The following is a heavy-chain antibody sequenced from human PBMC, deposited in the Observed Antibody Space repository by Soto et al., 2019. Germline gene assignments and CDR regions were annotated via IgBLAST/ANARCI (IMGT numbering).Heavy chain of an antibody. J-gene: IGHJ5*02. Sequence: GGSLRLSCEASGFAFGSSWMTWVRQAPGKGLEWVANIRKDGSARSYLDSVTGRSTISRDNAKNSLYLQMDSLRAEDTAVYYCAKDRHGYGSGTNTRRNFDPWGQGTLVTVSS. CDR2: IRKDGSAR. CDR1: GFAFGSSW. D-gene: IGHD3-10*01. CDR3: AKDRHGYGSGTNTRRNFDP. V-gene: IGHV3-7*05.